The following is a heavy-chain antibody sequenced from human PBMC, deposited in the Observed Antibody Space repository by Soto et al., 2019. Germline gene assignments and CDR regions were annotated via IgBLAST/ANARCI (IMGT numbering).Heavy chain of an antibody. J-gene: IGHJ6*02. CDR2: IIPIFGTA. CDR3: ASRLAGYGDYSAGYYYYGMDV. D-gene: IGHD4-17*01. V-gene: IGHV1-69*13. Sequence: SVKVSCKASGGTFSSYAISWVRQAPGQGXEWMGGIIPIFGTANYAQKFQGRVTITADESTSTAYMELSSLRSEDTAVYYCASRLAGYGDYSAGYYYYGMDVWGHGALVTVSS. CDR1: GGTFSSYA.